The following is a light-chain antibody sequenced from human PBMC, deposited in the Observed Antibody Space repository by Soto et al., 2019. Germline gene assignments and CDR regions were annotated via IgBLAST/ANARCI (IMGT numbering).Light chain of an antibody. J-gene: IGLJ1*01. Sequence: QSVLTQPPSASGSPGQSVTISCTGTSSYVGGYNYVSWYQQHPGKAPKLMISEVSKRPSGVPDRFSGSKSGNTASLTVSGLQAEDEADYYCSSYAGSNNLYVFGTGTKVTVL. V-gene: IGLV2-8*01. CDR2: EVS. CDR1: SSYVGGYNY. CDR3: SSYAGSNNLYV.